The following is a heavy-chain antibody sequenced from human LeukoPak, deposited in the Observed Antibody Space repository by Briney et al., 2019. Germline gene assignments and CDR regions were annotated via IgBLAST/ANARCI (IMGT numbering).Heavy chain of an antibody. V-gene: IGHV3-9*01. D-gene: IGHD5-24*01. CDR3: AKDEDGYNSGDFDY. Sequence: GGSLRLSCAASGFTFDDYAMHWVRQAPGKGLEWVSGISWNSGSIGYADSVKGRFTISRDNAKNSLYLQMNSLRAEDTALYYCAKDEDGYNSGDFDYWGQGTLVTVSS. CDR2: ISWNSGSI. CDR1: GFTFDDYA. J-gene: IGHJ4*02.